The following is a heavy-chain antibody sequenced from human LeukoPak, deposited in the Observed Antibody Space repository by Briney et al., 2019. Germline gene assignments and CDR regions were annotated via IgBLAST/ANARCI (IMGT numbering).Heavy chain of an antibody. J-gene: IGHJ5*02. CDR1: GGTFSSYA. CDR3: ARGNNYGSAQSRFDP. Sequence: ASVKVSCKASGGTFSSYAISWVRQAPGQGLEWMGRIIPILGIANYAQKFQGRVTITADKSTSTAYMELSSLRSEDTAVYYCARGNNYGSAQSRFDPGGQGTLVTVSS. CDR2: IIPILGIA. V-gene: IGHV1-69*04. D-gene: IGHD3-10*01.